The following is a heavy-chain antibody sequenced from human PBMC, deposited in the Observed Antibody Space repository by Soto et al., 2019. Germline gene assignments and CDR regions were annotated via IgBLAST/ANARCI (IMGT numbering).Heavy chain of an antibody. CDR2: IYHSGST. CDR3: ARVMYYDFWSGYVFDY. CDR1: GGSISSGGYS. V-gene: IGHV4-30-2*01. J-gene: IGHJ4*02. D-gene: IGHD3-3*01. Sequence: SETLSLTCAVSGGSISSGGYSWSWIRQPPGKGLEWIGYIYHSGSTYYNPSLKSRVTISVDRSKNQFSLKLSSVTAADTAVYYCARVMYYDFWSGYVFDYWGQGTPVTVSS.